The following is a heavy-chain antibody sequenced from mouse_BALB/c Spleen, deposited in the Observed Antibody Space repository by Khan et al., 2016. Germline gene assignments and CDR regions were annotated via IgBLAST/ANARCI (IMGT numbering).Heavy chain of an antibody. CDR3: ARDLNWYFDV. J-gene: IGHJ1*01. CDR1: GFTFSYYY. Sequence: LVVSGGGLVKPGGSLKLSCAASGFTFSYYYMYWVRQTPEKRLEWVATISDGGSYTYYPDSVKGRLTISRDNAKNNLYLQMSSLKSEDTAMYYCARDLNWYFDVWGAGTTVTVSS. CDR2: ISDGGSYT. V-gene: IGHV5-4*02.